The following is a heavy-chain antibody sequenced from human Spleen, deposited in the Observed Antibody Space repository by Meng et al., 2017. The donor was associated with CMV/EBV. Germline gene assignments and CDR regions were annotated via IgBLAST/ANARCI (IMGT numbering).Heavy chain of an antibody. J-gene: IGHJ4*02. Sequence: ASVKVSCKASGYTFTGYYMHWVRQAPGQGLEWMGWINPNSGGTNYAQKFQGRVAVASDTSINTAYMELTRLTSDDTAIYYCARISPGIAAALDFWGQGTLVTVSS. CDR1: GYTFTGYY. V-gene: IGHV1-2*02. D-gene: IGHD6-13*01. CDR2: INPNSGGT. CDR3: ARISPGIAAALDF.